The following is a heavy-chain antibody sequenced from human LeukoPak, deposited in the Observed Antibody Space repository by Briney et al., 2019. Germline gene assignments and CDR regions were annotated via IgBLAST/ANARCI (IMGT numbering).Heavy chain of an antibody. V-gene: IGHV1-18*01. CDR3: ARGGVVVPAAIEGSNNWFDP. J-gene: IGHJ5*02. D-gene: IGHD2-2*01. CDR1: GYTFTSYG. Sequence: ASVKVSCKASGYTFTSYGISWVRQAPGQGLEWMGWISAYNGNTNYAQKLQGRVTMTTDTSTSTAYMELRSLRSDDTAVYYCARGGVVVPAAIEGSNNWFDPWGQGTLVTVSS. CDR2: ISAYNGNT.